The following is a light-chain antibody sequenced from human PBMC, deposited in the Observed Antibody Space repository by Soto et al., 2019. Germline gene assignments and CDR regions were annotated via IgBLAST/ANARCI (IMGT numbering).Light chain of an antibody. V-gene: IGLV2-14*01. Sequence: QSALTQPASVSWSPGQSITISCIGTRSDIESYNYVAWYQQFPGKTPKILIYGVSNRPSGVSSRFSGSKSGNTASLTISGLQAEDEADYYCISYTGSSTSYVFGSGTKVTV. CDR3: ISYTGSSTSYV. CDR1: RSDIESYNY. CDR2: GVS. J-gene: IGLJ1*01.